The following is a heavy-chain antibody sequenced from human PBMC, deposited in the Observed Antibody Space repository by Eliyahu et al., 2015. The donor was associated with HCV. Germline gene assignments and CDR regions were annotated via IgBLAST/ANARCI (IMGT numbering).Heavy chain of an antibody. CDR1: GFSLSASGEA. V-gene: IGHV2-5*02. Sequence: QITLKESGPTLVKPTQTLTLTCNFSGFSLSASGEAVGWIRQPPGKALEWLALVYWDDDKRYNPSLETRLTITKETSKNQVVLTMTDIYPVDTATYYCARMPYLLASYFDYWGQGTLVTVSS. D-gene: IGHD3-3*02. CDR3: ARMPYLLASYFDY. CDR2: VYWDDDK. J-gene: IGHJ4*02.